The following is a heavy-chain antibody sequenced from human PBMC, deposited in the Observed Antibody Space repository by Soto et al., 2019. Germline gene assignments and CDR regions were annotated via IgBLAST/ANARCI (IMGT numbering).Heavy chain of an antibody. V-gene: IGHV4-59*08. CDR3: ASTTRGRYYYGSGSYYFDY. CDR1: GGSISSYY. Sequence: SETLSLTCTVSGGSISSYYWSCIRQPPGKGLEWIGYIYYSGSTNYNPSLKSRVTISVDTSKNQFSLKLSSVTAADTAVYYCASTTRGRYYYGSGSYYFDYWGQGTLVTVSS. J-gene: IGHJ4*02. CDR2: IYYSGST. D-gene: IGHD3-10*01.